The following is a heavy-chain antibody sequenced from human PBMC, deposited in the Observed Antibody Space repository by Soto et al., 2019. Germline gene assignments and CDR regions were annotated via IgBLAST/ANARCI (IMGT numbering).Heavy chain of an antibody. Sequence: SETLSLTCTVSGGSVSSGSYYWSWIRQPPGKGLEWIGYIYYSGSTNYNPSLKSRVTISVDTSKNQFSLKLSSVTAADTAVYYCARATSDFWSGYYNEGAMDVWGQGTTVTVSS. J-gene: IGHJ6*02. CDR2: IYYSGST. CDR3: ARATSDFWSGYYNEGAMDV. D-gene: IGHD3-3*01. V-gene: IGHV4-61*01. CDR1: GGSVSSGSYY.